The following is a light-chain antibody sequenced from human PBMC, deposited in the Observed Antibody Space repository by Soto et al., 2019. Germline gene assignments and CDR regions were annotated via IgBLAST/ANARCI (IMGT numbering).Light chain of an antibody. CDR1: QSVRSNC. Sequence: EIVLTQSPGTLSLSPGERATLSCRASQSVRSNCLAWYQQKPGQAPRLLIYGASSRATGIPDRFSGSGSGTDFSLTISRLEPEDFAVYYCQQYNNWPPWTFGQGTKVDIK. CDR2: GAS. CDR3: QQYNNWPPWT. J-gene: IGKJ1*01. V-gene: IGKV3-20*01.